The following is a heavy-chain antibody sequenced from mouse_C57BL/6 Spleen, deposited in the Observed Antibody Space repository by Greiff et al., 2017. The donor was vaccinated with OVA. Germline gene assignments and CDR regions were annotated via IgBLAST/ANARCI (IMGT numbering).Heavy chain of an antibody. CDR3: ARKLGGGSYFDY. CDR1: GYSITSGYY. D-gene: IGHD4-1*01. Sequence: EVKLVESGPGLVKPSQSLSLTCSVTGYSITSGYYWNWIRQFPGNKLEWMGYISYDGSNNYNPSLKNRISITRDTSKNQFFLKLNSVTTEDTATYYCARKLGGGSYFDYWGQGTTLTVSS. J-gene: IGHJ2*01. CDR2: ISYDGSN. V-gene: IGHV3-6*01.